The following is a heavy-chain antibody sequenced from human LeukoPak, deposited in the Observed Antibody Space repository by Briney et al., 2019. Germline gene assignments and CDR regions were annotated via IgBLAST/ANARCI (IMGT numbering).Heavy chain of an antibody. D-gene: IGHD3-22*01. J-gene: IGHJ4*02. Sequence: SETLSLTCTVSGGSISSYYWSWIRQPPGKGLEWIGYIYYSGSTNYNPSLKSRVTISLDTSKNQFSLKLSSVTAADTAVYYCARDSGSYYDSSGFDYWGQGTLVTVSS. CDR1: GGSISSYY. CDR2: IYYSGST. CDR3: ARDSGSYYDSSGFDY. V-gene: IGHV4-59*01.